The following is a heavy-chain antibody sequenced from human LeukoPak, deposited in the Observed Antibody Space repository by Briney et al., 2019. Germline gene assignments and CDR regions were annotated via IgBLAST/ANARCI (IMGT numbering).Heavy chain of an antibody. CDR1: GGTFSSYA. CDR2: IIPIFGTA. CDR3: ARCGYYDILTGYLHYYYYMDV. J-gene: IGHJ6*03. D-gene: IGHD3-9*01. Sequence: ASVEVSCKASGGTFSSYAISWVRQAPGQGLEWMGGIIPIFGTANYAQKFQGRVTITADKSTSTAYMELSSLRSEDTAVYYCARCGYYDILTGYLHYYYYMDVWGKGTTVTVSS. V-gene: IGHV1-69*06.